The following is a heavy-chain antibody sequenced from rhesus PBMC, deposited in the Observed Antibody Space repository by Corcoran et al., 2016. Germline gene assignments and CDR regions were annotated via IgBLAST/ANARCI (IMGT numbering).Heavy chain of an antibody. Sequence: QVQLVQSGAEVKKPGASVKVSRKAYGFTFGSYAISWVRQAPGQGLEWMGVIIPLVGITNYAKKFQGRVTINADTSKSTTYMEVSSLRSEDTAVDYCARGGGIAAGYFEFWGQGALVTVSS. CDR3: ARGGGIAAGYFEF. V-gene: IGHV1-198*02. CDR1: GFTFGSYA. J-gene: IGHJ1*01. CDR2: IIPLVGIT. D-gene: IGHD6-19*01.